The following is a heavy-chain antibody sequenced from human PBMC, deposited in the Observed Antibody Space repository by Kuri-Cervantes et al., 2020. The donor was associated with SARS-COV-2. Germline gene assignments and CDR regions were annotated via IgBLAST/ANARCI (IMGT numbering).Heavy chain of an antibody. CDR2: ISGSGGST. D-gene: IGHD5-18*01. Sequence: GESLKISCAASGFTFSSYSMNWVRQAPGKGLEWVSAISGSGGSTYYADSVKGRFTISRDNFKNTLYLQMNSLRAEDTAVYYCAKAGGYSYGPHFDYWGQGTLVTVSS. CDR1: GFTFSSYS. J-gene: IGHJ4*02. CDR3: AKAGGYSYGPHFDY. V-gene: IGHV3-23*01.